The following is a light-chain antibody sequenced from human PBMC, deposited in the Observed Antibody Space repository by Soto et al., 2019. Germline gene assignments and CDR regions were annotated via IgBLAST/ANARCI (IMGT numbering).Light chain of an antibody. Sequence: DIQMTQSPSSLSASVGDRVTITCRASQTISTYLNWYQQKPGKAPKLLIYAASSLQSGVPSRFSGSGSGTGFTLTISSLQPEDFATYFCQQSHSIPYIFGQGTKLQLK. CDR2: AAS. J-gene: IGKJ2*01. V-gene: IGKV1-39*01. CDR3: QQSHSIPYI. CDR1: QTISTY.